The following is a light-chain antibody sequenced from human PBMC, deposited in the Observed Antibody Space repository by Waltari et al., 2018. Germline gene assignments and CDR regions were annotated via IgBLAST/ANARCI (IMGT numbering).Light chain of an antibody. CDR3: QQYDDWPPLT. CDR2: GAS. Sequence: EIVMTQSQGTLSVSPGERITFPCKARQRVTTNLAWYQQKPGQAPRLLMVGASTRATGVPGRFSGSGSGTEFTLTINNVQPEDFAIYYCQQYDDWPPLTFGGGTKVE. V-gene: IGKV3-15*01. CDR1: QRVTTN. J-gene: IGKJ4*01.